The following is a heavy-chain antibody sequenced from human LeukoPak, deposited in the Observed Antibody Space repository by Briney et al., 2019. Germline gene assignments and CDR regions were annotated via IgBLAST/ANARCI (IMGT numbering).Heavy chain of an antibody. J-gene: IGHJ4*02. D-gene: IGHD6-19*01. CDR3: ARDATVGVPGTLYFDH. CDR1: GFTFSSYE. CDR2: IDTSSGTI. V-gene: IGHV3-48*03. Sequence: GGSLRLSCAASGFTFSSYEMNWVRQAPGKGLEWVSYIDTSSGTIHYGDSVKGRFTISRDSAKNSLYLQMNSLRVEDTAVYYCARDATVGVPGTLYFDHWGQGILVTVSS.